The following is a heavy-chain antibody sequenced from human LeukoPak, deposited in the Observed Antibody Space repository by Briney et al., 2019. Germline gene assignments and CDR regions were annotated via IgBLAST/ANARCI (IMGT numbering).Heavy chain of an antibody. D-gene: IGHD3-10*01. CDR3: ARGLYYGSPEAWFDP. Sequence: SETLSLTCAASGGSFSGYYWSWSRQPPGKGLEWIGEINHSGSTNYNPSLKSRVTISVDTSNNQFSLKLSSVTAADTAVYYCARGLYYGSPEAWFDPWGQGTRVTVSS. CDR2: INHSGST. V-gene: IGHV4-34*01. J-gene: IGHJ5*02. CDR1: GGSFSGYY.